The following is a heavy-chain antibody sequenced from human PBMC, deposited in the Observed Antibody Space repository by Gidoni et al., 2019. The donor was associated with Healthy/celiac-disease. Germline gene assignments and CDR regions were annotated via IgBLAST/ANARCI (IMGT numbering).Heavy chain of an antibody. J-gene: IGHJ6*02. CDR1: GFTFSSYA. D-gene: IGHD3-10*01. CDR2: IRGSGGST. CDR3: AKDNVLLWFGELQPYYYYGMDV. Sequence: EVQLLESGGGLVQPGGSLRLSCAAPGFTFSSYAMRWVRQAPGTGLGCVSAIRGSGGSTYYADSVKGRLTISRDNSKNTLYLQMNSLRAEDTAVYYCAKDNVLLWFGELQPYYYYGMDVWGQGTTVTVSS. V-gene: IGHV3-23*01.